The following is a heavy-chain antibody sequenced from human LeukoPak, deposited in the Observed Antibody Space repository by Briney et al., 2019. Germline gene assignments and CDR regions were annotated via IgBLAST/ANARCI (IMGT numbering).Heavy chain of an antibody. CDR3: GRDLRSSWFGGILY. CDR2: ISTYNGNT. Sequence: ASVKVSCKASGYTFTNYGICWVRQAPGQGLEWMGWISTYNGNTNYAQKLQGRVTMTTDTSTSTAYMELRSLRSDDTAVYYCGRDLRSSWFGGILYWGQGTLVTVSS. D-gene: IGHD6-13*01. J-gene: IGHJ4*02. CDR1: GYTFTNYG. V-gene: IGHV1-18*01.